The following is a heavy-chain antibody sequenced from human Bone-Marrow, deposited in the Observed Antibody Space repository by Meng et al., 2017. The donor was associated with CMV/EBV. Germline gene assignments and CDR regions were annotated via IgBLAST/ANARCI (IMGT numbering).Heavy chain of an antibody. CDR3: ARLGNNYYGMDV. J-gene: IGHJ6*02. CDR2: ISSSGSTI. V-gene: IGHV3-11*04. Sequence: AETLSLTCAASGFTFSDYYMSWIRQAPGKGLEWVSYISSSGSTIYYAYSVKGRFTISRDNAKNSLYLQMNSLRAEDTAVYYWARLGNNYYGMDVWGQGTTVTVSS. D-gene: IGHD4-23*01. CDR1: GFTFSDYY.